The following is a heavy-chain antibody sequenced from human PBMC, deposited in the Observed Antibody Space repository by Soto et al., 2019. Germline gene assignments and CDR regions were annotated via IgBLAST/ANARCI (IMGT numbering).Heavy chain of an antibody. CDR2: ISSSGDRT. V-gene: IGHV3-23*01. Sequence: SLRLSCAASGFTFSTYPMTWVRQAPGKGLEGVSSISSSGDRTYYTDSVKGRFTISRDNSKNTVYLQMNSLRAEDTAVYYCAKILSTVTSYYYGMDVWGQGTTVTVSS. J-gene: IGHJ6*02. CDR3: AKILSTVTSYYYGMDV. CDR1: GFTFSTYP. D-gene: IGHD4-17*01.